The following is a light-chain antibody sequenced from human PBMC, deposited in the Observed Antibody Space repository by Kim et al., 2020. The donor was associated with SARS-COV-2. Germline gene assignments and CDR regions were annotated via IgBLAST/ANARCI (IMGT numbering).Light chain of an antibody. CDR1: DMGIKN. J-gene: IGLJ1*01. Sequence: SGALGQTAIITCGGNDMGIKNVHWYQQKPGQAPVVVIYRDIHRPSGIPERFSGSSSGNTATLTISGAQPGDEADYFCQVWDSTTDVFGGGTKVTVL. CDR2: RDI. CDR3: QVWDSTTDV. V-gene: IGLV3-9*01.